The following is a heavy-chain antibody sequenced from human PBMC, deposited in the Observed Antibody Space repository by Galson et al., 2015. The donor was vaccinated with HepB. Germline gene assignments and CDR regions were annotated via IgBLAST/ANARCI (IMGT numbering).Heavy chain of an antibody. CDR1: GFTFSSYA. CDR2: ISDGGAST. V-gene: IGHV3-23*01. CDR3: AKAGLPGGTTRLEYYFYRGMDV. Sequence: SLRLSCAASGFTFSSYAMSWVRQAPGKGLEWVSSISDGGASTYYAVSVEGRFTISRDNSKDTLYLEMNSLRAEDTAVYFCAKAGLPGGTTRLEYYFYRGMDVWGPGTTVTVSS. D-gene: IGHD3-16*01. J-gene: IGHJ6*02.